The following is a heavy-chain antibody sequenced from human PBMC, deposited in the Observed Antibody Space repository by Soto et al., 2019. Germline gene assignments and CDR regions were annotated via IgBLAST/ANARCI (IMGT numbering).Heavy chain of an antibody. CDR1: GFTFSSYS. CDR2: ISSSSGYI. J-gene: IGHJ3*02. Sequence: GGSLRLSCAASGFTFSSYSMNWVRQAPGKGLEWVSSISSSSGYIYYADSVKGRFTISRDNAKNSLYLQMNSLRAEDTAVYYCARDFIQLRSGAFDIWGQGTMVTVSS. D-gene: IGHD5-18*01. CDR3: ARDFIQLRSGAFDI. V-gene: IGHV3-21*01.